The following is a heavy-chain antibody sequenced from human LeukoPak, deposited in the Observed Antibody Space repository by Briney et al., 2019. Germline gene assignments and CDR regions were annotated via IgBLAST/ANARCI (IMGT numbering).Heavy chain of an antibody. D-gene: IGHD2-2*01. J-gene: IGHJ5*02. CDR3: ARAVPAAIRKVTNWFDP. CDR2: MNPNSGNT. Sequence: ASVKVSCKASGYTFTSYDINWVRQATGQGLEWMGWMNPNSGNTGYAQKFQGRVTMTRNTSISTAYMELSSLRSGDTAVYYCARAVPAAIRKVTNWFDPWGQGTLVTVSS. CDR1: GYTFTSYD. V-gene: IGHV1-8*01.